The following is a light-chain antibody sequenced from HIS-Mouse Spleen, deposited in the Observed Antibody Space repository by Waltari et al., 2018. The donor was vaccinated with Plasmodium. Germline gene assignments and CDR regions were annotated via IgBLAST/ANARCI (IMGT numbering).Light chain of an antibody. CDR1: QSVSSN. Sequence: EIVMTQSPATLSVSPGERATLPCRASQSVSSNLAWYQQKPGQAPRLRIYGASTRATGIPARFSGSGSGTEFTLTISSLQSEDFAVYYCQQYNNWSFTFGPGTKVDIK. CDR3: QQYNNWSFT. CDR2: GAS. J-gene: IGKJ3*01. V-gene: IGKV3-15*01.